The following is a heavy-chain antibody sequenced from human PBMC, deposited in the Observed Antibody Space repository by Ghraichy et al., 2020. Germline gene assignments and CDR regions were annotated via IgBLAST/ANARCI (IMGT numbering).Heavy chain of an antibody. CDR1: GGSISSSSYY. CDR3: ARLKLGMFAYFDY. V-gene: IGHV4-39*01. CDR2: IYYSGST. D-gene: IGHD7-27*01. Sequence: SETLSLTCTVSGGSISSSSYYWGWIRQPPGKGLEWIGSIYYSGSTYYNPSLKSRVTISVDTSKNQFSLKLSSVTAADTAVYYCARLKLGMFAYFDYWGQGTLVTVSS. J-gene: IGHJ4*02.